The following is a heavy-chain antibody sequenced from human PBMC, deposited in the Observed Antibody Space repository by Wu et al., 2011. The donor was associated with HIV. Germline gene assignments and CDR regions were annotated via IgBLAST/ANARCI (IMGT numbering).Heavy chain of an antibody. CDR1: GYTFTSYG. CDR3: TRDPPPWTPLAMFFDV. D-gene: IGHD3-10*02. J-gene: IGHJ3*01. Sequence: QVYLEQSGGEVKKPGASVKVSCKTFGYTFTSYGISWVRQAPGQGLEWMGWISTFSGNKNSAQKFEDRVTMTADTPTSTVYLELRSLRSDDTAVYYCTRDPPPWTPLAMFFDVVGPKGQVVTVSS. CDR2: ISTFSGNK. V-gene: IGHV1-18*01.